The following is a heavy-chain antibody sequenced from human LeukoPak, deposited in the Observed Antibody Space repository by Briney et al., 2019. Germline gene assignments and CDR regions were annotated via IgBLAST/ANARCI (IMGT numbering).Heavy chain of an antibody. CDR3: AKDLAAAADY. V-gene: IGHV3-48*01. CDR2: ISSSSSTI. J-gene: IGHJ4*02. Sequence: GGSLRLSCAASGFTFSSYRMNWVRQAPGKGLEWVSYISSSSSTIYYADSVKGRFTISRDNAKNSLYLQMNSLRAEDTAVYYCAKDLAAAADYWGQGTLVTVSS. D-gene: IGHD6-13*01. CDR1: GFTFSSYR.